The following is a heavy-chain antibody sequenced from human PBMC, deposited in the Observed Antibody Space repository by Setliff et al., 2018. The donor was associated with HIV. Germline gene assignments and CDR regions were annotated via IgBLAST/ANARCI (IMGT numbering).Heavy chain of an antibody. Sequence: SVKVSCKASGGTFSASGFSWARQAPGQGLEWMGGIIPAFGTADYAQKFQGRVTITADASTSTAYMELISLRSEDTAVYYCARPWGGLVQTANYFDSWGQGTLVTVSS. V-gene: IGHV1-69*13. CDR1: GGTFSASG. CDR2: IIPAFGTA. J-gene: IGHJ4*02. CDR3: ARPWGGLVQTANYFDS. D-gene: IGHD3-3*01.